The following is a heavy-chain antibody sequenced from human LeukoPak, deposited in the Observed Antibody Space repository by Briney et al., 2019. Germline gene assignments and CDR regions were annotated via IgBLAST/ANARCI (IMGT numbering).Heavy chain of an antibody. CDR3: ARGGAVNGFDI. J-gene: IGHJ3*02. Sequence: SETLSLTCAVSGGSFRDYYWTWIRQTPGKGLEWIGEIYHRGSPAYNPSLKSRLNISVDTSRAHFSLKLSSVTAADTAVYYCARGGAVNGFDIWGQGTRVTVSS. CDR2: IYHRGSP. V-gene: IGHV4-34*01. D-gene: IGHD6-19*01. CDR1: GGSFRDYY.